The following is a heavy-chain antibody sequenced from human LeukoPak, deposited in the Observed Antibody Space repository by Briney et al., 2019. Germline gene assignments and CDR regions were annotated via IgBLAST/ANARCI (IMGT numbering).Heavy chain of an antibody. CDR3: ARGTMVAGASYNWFVV. J-gene: IGHJ5*02. CDR2: IWSDGSNK. CDR1: GFTFSNYG. Sequence: GGSLRLSCAASGFTFSNYGMHWVRQAPGKGPEWVAVIWSDGSNKHYADSARGRFTISRDNSKNTLYLQMNSLRADDTAVYYCARGTMVAGASYNWFVVWGQGTLVTVST. V-gene: IGHV3-33*01. D-gene: IGHD2-15*01.